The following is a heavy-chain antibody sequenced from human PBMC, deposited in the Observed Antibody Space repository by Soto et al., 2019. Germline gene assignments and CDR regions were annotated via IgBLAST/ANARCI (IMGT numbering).Heavy chain of an antibody. D-gene: IGHD3-10*01. CDR3: AKVSGRHWPNYYYGMEV. CDR1: GFIFTNYG. V-gene: IGHV3-30*18. Sequence: QVQLVESGGDVVQPGGSLRLSCAASGFIFTNYGVHWVRQAPGKGLEWVAVISYDGTAKKYADSVKGRFTISRDNSKNTLYLEMSSLRAEDTAVYYCAKVSGRHWPNYYYGMEVWGQGNNVTVSS. J-gene: IGHJ6*02. CDR2: ISYDGTAK.